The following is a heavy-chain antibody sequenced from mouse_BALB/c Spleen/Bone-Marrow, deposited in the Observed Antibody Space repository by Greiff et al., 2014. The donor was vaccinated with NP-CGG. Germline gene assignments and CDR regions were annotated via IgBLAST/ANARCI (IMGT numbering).Heavy chain of an antibody. Sequence: DVHLVESGGGLVKPGGSLKLSCAASGFAFSSYDMSWVRQTPEKRLEWVAYISHGGGTTYYSDTVKGRFTISRDNAKNTLYLQMSSLKSEDTAIYYCTRHGGCYPYYYAMDYWGQGTSVTVSS. CDR1: GFAFSSYD. CDR3: TRHGGCYPYYYAMDY. V-gene: IGHV5-12-1*01. D-gene: IGHD1-1*02. J-gene: IGHJ4*01. CDR2: ISHGGGTT.